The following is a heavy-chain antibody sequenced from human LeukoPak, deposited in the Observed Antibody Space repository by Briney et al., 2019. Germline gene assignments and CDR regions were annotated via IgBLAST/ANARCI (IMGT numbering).Heavy chain of an antibody. D-gene: IGHD2-2*01. Sequence: PSETLSLTCTVSGGSISSSSYYWGWIRQPPGKGLEWIGSIYYSGSTYYNPSLKSRVTISVDTSKNQSSLKLSSVTAADTAVYYCATIPCSSTSCYYRYWGQGTLVTVSS. CDR1: GGSISSSSYY. CDR2: IYYSGST. J-gene: IGHJ4*02. V-gene: IGHV4-39*01. CDR3: ATIPCSSTSCYYRY.